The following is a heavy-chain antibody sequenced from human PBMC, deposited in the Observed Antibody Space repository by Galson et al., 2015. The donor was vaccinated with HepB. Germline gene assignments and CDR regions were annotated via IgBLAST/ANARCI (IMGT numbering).Heavy chain of an antibody. CDR1: CYTFTCYG. J-gene: IGHJ4*02. CDR2: ISAYNGNT. CDR3: ARVFVDTAMADFDY. Sequence: SVKVSCQASCYTFTCYGLSWVRQAPGQGLEWMGWISAYNGNTNYAQKLQGRVTMTTDTSTSTAYMELRSLRSDDTAVYYCARVFVDTAMADFDYWGQGTLVTVSS. D-gene: IGHD5-18*01. V-gene: IGHV1-18*01.